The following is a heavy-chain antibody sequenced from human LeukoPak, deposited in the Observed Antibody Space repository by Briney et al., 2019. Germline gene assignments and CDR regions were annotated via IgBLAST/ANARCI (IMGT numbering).Heavy chain of an antibody. CDR3: ARWGLATALDY. D-gene: IGHD1-26*01. Sequence: SETLSLTCTVSGGSISSYYWSWIRQPPEKGLEWIGYIYYSGSTNYNPSLKSRVTISVDTSKNQFSLKLSSVTAADTAVYYCARWGLATALDYWGQGTLVTVSS. V-gene: IGHV4-59*08. J-gene: IGHJ4*02. CDR1: GGSISSYY. CDR2: IYYSGST.